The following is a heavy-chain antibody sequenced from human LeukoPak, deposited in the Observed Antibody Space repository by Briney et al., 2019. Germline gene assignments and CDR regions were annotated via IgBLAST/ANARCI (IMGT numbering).Heavy chain of an antibody. D-gene: IGHD6-19*01. CDR2: INHSGST. CDR1: GVSFSGYY. CDR3: ARGLRYSSGWYGY. V-gene: IGHV4-34*01. J-gene: IGHJ4*02. Sequence: SETLSLTCAVYGVSFSGYYWSWIRQPPGKGLEWIGEINHSGSTNYNPSLKSRVTISVDTSKNQFSLKLSSVTAADTAVYYCARGLRYSSGWYGYWGQGTLVTVSS.